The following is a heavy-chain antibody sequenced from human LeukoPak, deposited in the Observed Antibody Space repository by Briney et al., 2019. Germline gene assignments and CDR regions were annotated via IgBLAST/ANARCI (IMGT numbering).Heavy chain of an antibody. CDR1: GFTFSTYW. CDR2: IKQDGTEK. CDR3: ARDPNGDYIGAFDM. Sequence: PGGSLRLSCASSGFTFSTYWMTWVRQAPGKGLEWVANIKQDGTEKYYVDSVEGRFTISRDNSKNTLYLQMNSLRAEDTATYYCARDPNGDYIGAFDMWGQGTMVTVS. V-gene: IGHV3-7*03. J-gene: IGHJ3*02. D-gene: IGHD4-17*01.